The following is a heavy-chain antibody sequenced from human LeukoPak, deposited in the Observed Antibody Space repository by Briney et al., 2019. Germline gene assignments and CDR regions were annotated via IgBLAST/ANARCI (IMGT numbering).Heavy chain of an antibody. Sequence: GASVKVSCKASGYTFTSYGISWVRQAPGQGLEWMGWINTNTGNPTYAQGFTGRFVFSLDTSVSTAYLQISSLKAEDTAVYYCARSPRYYYDSSGYYSNPYYFDYWGQGTLVTVSS. V-gene: IGHV7-4-1*02. CDR3: ARSPRYYYDSSGYYSNPYYFDY. CDR1: GYTFTSYG. CDR2: INTNTGNP. D-gene: IGHD3-22*01. J-gene: IGHJ4*02.